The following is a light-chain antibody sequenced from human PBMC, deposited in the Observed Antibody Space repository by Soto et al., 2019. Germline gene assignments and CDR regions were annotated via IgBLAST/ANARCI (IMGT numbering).Light chain of an antibody. J-gene: IGKJ4*01. CDR2: GAS. CDR1: QSVSSP. V-gene: IGKV3-15*01. CDR3: QQYDNWYT. Sequence: EVVMTQSPATLSVSPGEGATLSCRASQSVSSPLAWYQQKPGQSPRLLIYGASTRATGVPATFSGSGSGTEFTLTLSSLQSEDFAVYYCQQYDNWYTFGGGTKVQI.